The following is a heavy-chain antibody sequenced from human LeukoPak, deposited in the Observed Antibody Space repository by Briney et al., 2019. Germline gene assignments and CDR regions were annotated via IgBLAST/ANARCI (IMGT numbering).Heavy chain of an antibody. D-gene: IGHD5-12*01. CDR1: GFSFREYG. J-gene: IGHJ4*02. CDR3: ERNRSLATSSGYDPRRFDS. Sequence: PGGSLRLSCTTAGFSFREYGMHWVRQAPGKGLEWVAVVWYDGTKKYYADSVKGRFTISRDNSQNTLYLQMISLRAEDTAVYYCERNRSLATSSGYDPRRFDSWGQGALVTVSS. V-gene: IGHV3-33*01. CDR2: VWYDGTKK.